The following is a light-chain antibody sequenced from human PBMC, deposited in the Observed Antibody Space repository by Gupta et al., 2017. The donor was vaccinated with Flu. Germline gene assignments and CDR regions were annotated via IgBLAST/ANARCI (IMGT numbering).Light chain of an antibody. CDR1: QTISGF. V-gene: IGKV3-11*01. CDR3: HHRDNWPPLST. CDR2: DAS. J-gene: IGKJ3*01. Sequence: PVALSPWDSATLSCRASQTISGFLAWYQQKPGQAPRLLIFDASHRATDIPARFSGSGSGTDFTLTISSLEPEDFAVYYCHHRDNWPPLSTFGPGTKVDI.